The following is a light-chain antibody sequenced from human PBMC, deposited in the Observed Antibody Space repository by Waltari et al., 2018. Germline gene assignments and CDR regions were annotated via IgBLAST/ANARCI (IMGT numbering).Light chain of an antibody. CDR3: QQYNSAPST. CDR1: QGISSY. Sequence: DIQMTQSPSSLSASVGDTVTITCRASQGISSYLAWYQQKPGKVPKPLIYFASNLESGVPSRFSGSGSGTEFTLTISTLQPEDFATYYCQQYNSAPSTFGPGTKLDIK. CDR2: FAS. J-gene: IGKJ3*01. V-gene: IGKV1-16*01.